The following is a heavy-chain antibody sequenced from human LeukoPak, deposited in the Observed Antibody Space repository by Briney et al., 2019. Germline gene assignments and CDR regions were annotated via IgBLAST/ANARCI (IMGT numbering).Heavy chain of an antibody. Sequence: PGGSLRLSCAASGFTFSSYAMSWVRQAPGKGLEWVSAISGSGGSTYYADSVKGRFTISRDNSKNTLYLQMNSLRAEDTAVYYCAKGGRFGEPTRIHYYYYMDVWGKGTTVTASS. CDR2: ISGSGGST. CDR3: AKGGRFGEPTRIHYYYYMDV. D-gene: IGHD3-10*01. CDR1: GFTFSSYA. V-gene: IGHV3-23*01. J-gene: IGHJ6*03.